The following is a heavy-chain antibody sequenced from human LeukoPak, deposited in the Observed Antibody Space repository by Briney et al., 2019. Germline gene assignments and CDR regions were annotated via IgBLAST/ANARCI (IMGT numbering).Heavy chain of an antibody. CDR1: GFTFSGYA. CDR2: ISYDGSNE. J-gene: IGHJ4*02. D-gene: IGHD3-10*01. CDR3: ARVGYYASGPFSYFDY. Sequence: GGSMRLSCAASGFTFSGYAMHWVRQAPGKGLEWVAVISYDGSNEYYADSVKGRFTISRDNSKNTLYLQMNSLSVEDTAVYYCARVGYYASGPFSYFDYWGQGTLVTVSS. V-gene: IGHV3-30-3*01.